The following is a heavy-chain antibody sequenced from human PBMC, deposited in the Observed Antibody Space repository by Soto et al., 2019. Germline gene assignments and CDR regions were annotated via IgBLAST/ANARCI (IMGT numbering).Heavy chain of an antibody. CDR2: VRDSGGDT. CDR1: GLSFSNYD. CDR3: GKGPNTVTTGWYFAL. Sequence: EVELLESGGGLVQPGGSLRLSCRASGLSFSNYDMTWVRQAPGKGLEWVSSVRDSGGDTFYADSVKGSFTISRDNSKNTLYLQMNRLKVEDSAFYCCGKGPNTVTTGWYFALWGRGTLVTVSS. V-gene: IGHV3-23*01. J-gene: IGHJ2*01. D-gene: IGHD4-17*01.